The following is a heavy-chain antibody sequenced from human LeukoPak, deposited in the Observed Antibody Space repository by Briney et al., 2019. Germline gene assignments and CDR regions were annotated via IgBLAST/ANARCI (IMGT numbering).Heavy chain of an antibody. CDR3: AREAKVGGALQY. V-gene: IGHV3-74*01. CDR1: GFIFSDYW. CDR2: INTDGGFT. Sequence: GGSLRLSCAASGFIFSDYWMHWVRQAPGKGQVWVSRINTDGGFTRYADSVQGRFIISRDTAKNTLFLQMNSLRAEDTAVYYCAREAKVGGALQYWGQGILVTVSS. D-gene: IGHD1-26*01. J-gene: IGHJ4*02.